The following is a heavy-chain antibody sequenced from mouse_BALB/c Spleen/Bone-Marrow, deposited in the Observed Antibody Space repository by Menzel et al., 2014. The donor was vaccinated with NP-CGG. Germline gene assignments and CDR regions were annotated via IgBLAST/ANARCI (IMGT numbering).Heavy chain of an antibody. CDR1: GFNIKDTY. J-gene: IGHJ2*01. Sequence: EVQLQQSGAELVKPGASVKLSCTASGFNIKDTYMHWVKQRPEQGLEWIGRIDPANGNTKYGPKFQGKATITADTSSNTAYLQLSSLTSEDTAVYYCARIYYYGRGYFDYWGQGTTLTVSS. CDR3: ARIYYYGRGYFDY. CDR2: IDPANGNT. V-gene: IGHV14-3*02. D-gene: IGHD1-1*01.